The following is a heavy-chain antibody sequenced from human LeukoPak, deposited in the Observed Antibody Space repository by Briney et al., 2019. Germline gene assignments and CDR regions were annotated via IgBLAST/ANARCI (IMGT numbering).Heavy chain of an antibody. V-gene: IGHV1-8*01. CDR2: MNPNSGNT. J-gene: IGHJ5*02. CDR1: GYTFTSYD. CDR3: ARGSEIPNWFDP. D-gene: IGHD2-21*01. Sequence: GASVKVSCKASGYTFTSYDINWVRQATGQGLEWMGWMNPNSGNTGYAQKFQGRVTMTRNTSISTAYMELSSLRSEDTAVCYCARGSEIPNWFDPWGQGTLVTVSS.